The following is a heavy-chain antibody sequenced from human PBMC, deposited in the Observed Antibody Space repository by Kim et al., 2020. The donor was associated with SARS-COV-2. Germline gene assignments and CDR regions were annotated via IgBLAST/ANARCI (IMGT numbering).Heavy chain of an antibody. V-gene: IGHV3-53*04. D-gene: IGHD3-10*01. CDR1: GFTVSSNY. CDR3: ARGPNYYGSGSYDYFDY. Sequence: GGSLRLSCAASGFTVSSNYMSWVRQAPGKGLEWVSVIYSGGSTYYADSVKGRFTISRHNSKNTLYLQMNSLRAEDTAVYYCARGPNYYGSGSYDYFDYWGQGTLVTVSS. J-gene: IGHJ4*02. CDR2: IYSGGST.